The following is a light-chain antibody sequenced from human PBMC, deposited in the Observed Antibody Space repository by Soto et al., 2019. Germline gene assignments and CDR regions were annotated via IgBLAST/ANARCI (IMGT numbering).Light chain of an antibody. Sequence: DIQMTQSPSSVSASVGDRCTITCRASQAIDSWLAWYQQKPGEAPKLLIFTGSLLHSGVPPRFSGSGSGTDFTLTISSLQPEDFATYYCQQTLSFPPTFGQGTKVDIK. V-gene: IGKV1-12*01. CDR1: QAIDSW. J-gene: IGKJ1*01. CDR3: QQTLSFPPT. CDR2: TGS.